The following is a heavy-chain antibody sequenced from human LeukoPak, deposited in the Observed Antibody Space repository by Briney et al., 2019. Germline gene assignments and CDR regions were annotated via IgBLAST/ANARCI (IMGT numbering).Heavy chain of an antibody. V-gene: IGHV3-9*01. CDR2: ISWNSGSI. Sequence: GRSLRLSCAASGFTFDDYAMHWVRQAPGKGLEWVSGISWNSGSIGYADSVKGRFTISRDNAKNTLYLQMSGLRAEDTAVYYCAKESGYDVDLEYWGQGALVTVSS. D-gene: IGHD5-12*01. CDR1: GFTFDDYA. J-gene: IGHJ4*02. CDR3: AKESGYDVDLEY.